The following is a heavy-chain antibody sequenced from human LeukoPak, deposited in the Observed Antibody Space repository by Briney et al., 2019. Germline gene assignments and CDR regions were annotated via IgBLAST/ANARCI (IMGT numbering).Heavy chain of an antibody. V-gene: IGHV1-3*01. Sequence: GASVKVSCKASGYTFTSYAMHWVRQAPGQRLEWMGWINAGNGNTKYSQEFQGRVTITRDTSASTAYMELSSLRSDDTAVYYCARDWGCSSTSCSVEGIYYYYMDVWGKGTTVTVSS. D-gene: IGHD2-2*01. CDR1: GYTFTSYA. J-gene: IGHJ6*03. CDR3: ARDWGCSSTSCSVEGIYYYYMDV. CDR2: INAGNGNT.